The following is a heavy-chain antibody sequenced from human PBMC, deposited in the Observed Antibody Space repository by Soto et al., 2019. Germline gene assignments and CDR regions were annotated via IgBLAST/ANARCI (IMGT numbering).Heavy chain of an antibody. CDR1: GGSSSGYY. J-gene: IGHJ5*02. CDR3: ARSRSSSWYTNWFDP. CDR2: INHSGST. Sequence: SETLSLTCAVYGGSSSGYYWSWIRQPPGKGLEWIGEINHSGSTNYNPSLKSRVTISVDTSKNQFSLKLSSVTAADTAVYYCARSRSSSWYTNWFDPWGQGTLVTVSS. D-gene: IGHD6-13*01. V-gene: IGHV4-34*01.